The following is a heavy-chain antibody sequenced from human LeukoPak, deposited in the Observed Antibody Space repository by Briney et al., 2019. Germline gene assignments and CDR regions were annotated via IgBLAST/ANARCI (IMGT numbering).Heavy chain of an antibody. CDR1: GGSFSGPY. CDR3: VREVYRKGYGDYGGFDP. CDR2: INLSGST. V-gene: IGHV4-34*01. Sequence: SEILSLTCAVYGGSFSGPYWSWIRQPPGKRLEWIGEINLSGSTNYDSSLESRVTISVDTSKNQFSLKLSSVTVADTAVYYCVREVYRKGYGDYGGFDPWGQGSPVTVSS. D-gene: IGHD4-17*01. J-gene: IGHJ5*02.